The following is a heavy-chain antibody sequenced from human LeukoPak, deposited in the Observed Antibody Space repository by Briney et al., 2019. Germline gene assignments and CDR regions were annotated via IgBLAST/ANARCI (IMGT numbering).Heavy chain of an antibody. Sequence: GGSLRLSCTASGFTFSSYSMNWVRQAPGKGLEWVSSISSSSRYIYYADSVKGRFTISRDNGKNSLYLQMNSLRAEDTAVYYCARLLRFLEWFYFDYWGQGTLVTVSS. V-gene: IGHV3-21*01. CDR2: ISSSSRYI. D-gene: IGHD3-3*01. CDR1: GFTFSSYS. CDR3: ARLLRFLEWFYFDY. J-gene: IGHJ4*02.